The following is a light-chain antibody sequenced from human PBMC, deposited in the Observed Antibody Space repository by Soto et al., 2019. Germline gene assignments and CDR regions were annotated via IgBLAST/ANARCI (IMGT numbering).Light chain of an antibody. CDR2: GAS. J-gene: IGKJ1*01. CDR1: QNIGNN. CDR3: QQYNIWPLWT. V-gene: IGKV3-15*01. Sequence: EIVRTQSPATLSVSPGESATLSCRASQNIGNNLAWYQQKPGQAPRLLIYGASIRATGIPGRFSGSGSGTEFTLTISSLQSEDFAVYFCQQYNIWPLWTFGQGTKVDIK.